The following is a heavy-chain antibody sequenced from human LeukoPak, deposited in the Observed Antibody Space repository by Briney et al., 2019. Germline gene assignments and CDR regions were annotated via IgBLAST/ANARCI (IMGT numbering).Heavy chain of an antibody. CDR1: GGSITSYY. J-gene: IGHJ4*02. Sequence: SETLSLTRTVSGGSITSYYWTYIRQPAGKGLEWIGRIHTSGSTNYNPSLKSRVTMSLDTSKNQFSLNLSSVTAADTAMYYCAREFSGTTIAARVFDSWGQGTLVTVSS. CDR3: AREFSGTTIAARVFDS. CDR2: IHTSGST. D-gene: IGHD6-6*01. V-gene: IGHV4-4*07.